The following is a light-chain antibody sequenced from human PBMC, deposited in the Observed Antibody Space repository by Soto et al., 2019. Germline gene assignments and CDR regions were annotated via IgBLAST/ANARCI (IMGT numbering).Light chain of an antibody. J-gene: IGLJ2*01. CDR3: SSYTSSSTLV. Sequence: QSALTQPASVSGSPGQSITISCTGTSSDVGGYNYVSWYQQHPGKAPKLMIYEVSNRPSGVSNRFSGSKSGNTASLTISGLQAEDEADYYCSSYTSSSTLVFGGGTXLTVL. V-gene: IGLV2-14*01. CDR1: SSDVGGYNY. CDR2: EVS.